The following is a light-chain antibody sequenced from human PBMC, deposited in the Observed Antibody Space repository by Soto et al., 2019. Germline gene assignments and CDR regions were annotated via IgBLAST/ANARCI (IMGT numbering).Light chain of an antibody. J-gene: IGKJ1*01. CDR1: QSISSS. CDR3: QQRSEWPRT. V-gene: IGKV3-11*01. Sequence: EIVLTQSPATLSLSPGERATLSCRASQSISSSLAWYQQEPGQAPRLLIFDASSRATGFPARFSGSGSGTDFTLTIGSLEPEDFAVYYCQQRSEWPRTFGQGTKVDIK. CDR2: DAS.